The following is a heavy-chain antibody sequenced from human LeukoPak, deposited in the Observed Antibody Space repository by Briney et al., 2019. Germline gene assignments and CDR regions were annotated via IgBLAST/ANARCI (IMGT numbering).Heavy chain of an antibody. J-gene: IGHJ4*02. V-gene: IGHV4-4*02. CDR1: GGSITNTNY. Sequence: PSGTLSLTCGVSGGSITNTNYWTWVRRPPGKGLEWIGEVNLQGSTNYNPSLMGRVAISVDTSENLISLQLTSVTAADTAVYYCAREGGPYRPLDYSGQGTLVTVSS. CDR2: VNLQGST. CDR3: AREGGPYRPLDY.